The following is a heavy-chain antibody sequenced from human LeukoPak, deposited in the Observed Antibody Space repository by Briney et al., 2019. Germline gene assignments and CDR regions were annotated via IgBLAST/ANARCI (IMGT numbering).Heavy chain of an antibody. V-gene: IGHV4-30-4*01. CDR2: IYYSGST. CDR1: GGSISSGDYY. J-gene: IGHJ5*02. Sequence: SETLSLTCTVSGGSISSGDYYWSWIRQPPGKGLEWIGYIYYSGSTYYNPSLKSRVTISVDTSKNQFSLKLSSETAADTAVYYCARAMVIRLASNWFDPWGQGTLVTVSS. D-gene: IGHD5-18*01. CDR3: ARAMVIRLASNWFDP.